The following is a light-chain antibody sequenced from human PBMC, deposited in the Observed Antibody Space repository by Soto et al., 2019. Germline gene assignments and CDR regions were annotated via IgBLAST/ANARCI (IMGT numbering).Light chain of an antibody. CDR3: LQYDSSRT. Sequence: EIVLTQSPGTLSLSPGERATLSCRASQTVMSRFLAWYQQKSGQAPRLLIYGTSIRAAGIPERFSGSGSGTDFTLTISRLEPEDFAVYYCLQYDSSRTFGQGNKVEMK. V-gene: IGKV3-20*01. CDR2: GTS. J-gene: IGKJ1*01. CDR1: QTVMSRF.